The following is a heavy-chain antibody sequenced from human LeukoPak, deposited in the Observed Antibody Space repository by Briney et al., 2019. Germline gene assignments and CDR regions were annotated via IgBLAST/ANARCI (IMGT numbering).Heavy chain of an antibody. V-gene: IGHV4-59*01. CDR1: GGSISSYY. CDR3: AREDYCGGGSCYSEYFQH. D-gene: IGHD2-15*01. Sequence: ETESLTCTVSGGSISSYYWSWIRQPPRKGLEWIGYIYDSGITDYNPSLRSRVTISRFTSKNQFSLKLSSVTAADTAVYYCAREDYCGGGSCYSEYFQHWGQGTLVTVSS. CDR2: IYDSGIT. J-gene: IGHJ1*01.